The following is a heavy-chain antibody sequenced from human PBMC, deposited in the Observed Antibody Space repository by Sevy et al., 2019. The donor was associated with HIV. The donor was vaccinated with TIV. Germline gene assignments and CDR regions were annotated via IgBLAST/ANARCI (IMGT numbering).Heavy chain of an antibody. CDR1: GFTFSSYA. V-gene: IGHV3-30*04. D-gene: IGHD1-26*01. CDR3: ARESIVGATRAGDAFDI. CDR2: ISYDGSNK. J-gene: IGHJ3*02. Sequence: SCKASGFTFSSYAMHWVRQAPGKGLEWVAVISYDGSNKYYADSVKGRFTISRDNSKNTLYLQMNSLRAEDTAVYYCARESIVGATRAGDAFDIWGQGTMVTVSS.